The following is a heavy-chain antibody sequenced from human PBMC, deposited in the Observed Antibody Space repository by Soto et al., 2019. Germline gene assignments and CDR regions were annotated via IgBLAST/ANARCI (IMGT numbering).Heavy chain of an antibody. J-gene: IGHJ4*02. D-gene: IGHD2-2*01. Sequence: PGGSLRLSCAACGFTFSSYSMNWVRQATGKGLEWVSSISSSSSYIYYADSVKGRFTISRDNAKNSLYLQMNSLRAEDTAVYYCARDPYNLGYCSSTSCYLPFDYWGQGTLVTVSS. V-gene: IGHV3-21*01. CDR2: ISSSSSYI. CDR1: GFTFSSYS. CDR3: ARDPYNLGYCSSTSCYLPFDY.